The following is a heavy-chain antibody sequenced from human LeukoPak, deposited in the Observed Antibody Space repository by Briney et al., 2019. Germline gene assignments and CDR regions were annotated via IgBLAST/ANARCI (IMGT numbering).Heavy chain of an antibody. CDR1: GFTFSSSA. V-gene: IGHV1-58*02. Sequence: SVKVSCKASGFTFSSSAMQWVRQARGQRLEWMGWIVVGSGNTNYAQKFQERVTITRDMSTSTAYMELSSLRSEDTAVYYCAKDTTAGITSGYFNYWGQGTLVTLSS. J-gene: IGHJ4*02. CDR3: AKDTTAGITSGYFNY. D-gene: IGHD3-10*01. CDR2: IVVGSGNT.